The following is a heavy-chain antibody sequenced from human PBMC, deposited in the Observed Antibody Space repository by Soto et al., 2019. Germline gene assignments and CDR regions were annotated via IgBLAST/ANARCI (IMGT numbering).Heavy chain of an antibody. Sequence: ASVKVSCKASGYTFTSYGISWVRQAPGQGHEWMGWISAYNGNTNYAQKLQGRVTMTTDTSTSTAYMELRSLRSDDTAVYYCAREPDYYDSSGYYSETQFDYWGQGTLVTVSS. V-gene: IGHV1-18*01. D-gene: IGHD3-22*01. CDR1: GYTFTSYG. J-gene: IGHJ4*02. CDR2: ISAYNGNT. CDR3: AREPDYYDSSGYYSETQFDY.